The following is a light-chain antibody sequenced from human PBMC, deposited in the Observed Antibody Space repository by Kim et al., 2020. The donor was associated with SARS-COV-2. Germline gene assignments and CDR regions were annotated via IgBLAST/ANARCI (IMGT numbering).Light chain of an antibody. CDR2: DAS. V-gene: IGKV3-11*01. CDR1: QSVNTY. CDR3: QHRSDWPLT. Sequence: EIVLTQSPAALSLSPGERATLSCRASQSVNTYLAWYQQKPGQAPRLLIYDASNRASGIPARFSGSGSGTDFTLTISSLEPEDFAIYYCQHRSDWPLTFGGGTKLEI. J-gene: IGKJ4*01.